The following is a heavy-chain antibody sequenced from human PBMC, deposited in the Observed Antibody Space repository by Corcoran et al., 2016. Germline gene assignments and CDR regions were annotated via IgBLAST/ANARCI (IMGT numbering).Heavy chain of an antibody. V-gene: IGHV1-69*06. Sequence: QVQLVQSGAEVKKPGCSVKVSCKASGGTFSSYAISWVRQAPGQGLECMGGIIPIFGTANYAQKFQGRVTITADNSTSTAYMELSSLRSEDTAVYYCPVPCSYYYYGMDVWGQGTTVTVSS. CDR2: IIPIFGTA. J-gene: IGHJ6*02. CDR3: PVPCSYYYYGMDV. CDR1: GGTFSSYA. D-gene: IGHD2-15*01.